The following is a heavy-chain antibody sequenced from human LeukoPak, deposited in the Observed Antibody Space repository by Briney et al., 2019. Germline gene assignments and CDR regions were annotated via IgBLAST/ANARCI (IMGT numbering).Heavy chain of an antibody. Sequence: ASVKVSCKASGYTFTGYYMHWVRQAPGQGLEWMGWINPNSGGTNYAQKFQGRVTMTRDTSISTAYMELSRLRSDDTAVYYCARDSGYSSSWSHFCMDVWGQGTTVTVSS. D-gene: IGHD6-13*01. CDR3: ARDSGYSSSWSHFCMDV. CDR2: INPNSGGT. J-gene: IGHJ6*02. CDR1: GYTFTGYY. V-gene: IGHV1-2*02.